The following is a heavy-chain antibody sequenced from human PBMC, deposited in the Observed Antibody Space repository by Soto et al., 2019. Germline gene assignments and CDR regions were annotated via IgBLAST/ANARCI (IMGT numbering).Heavy chain of an antibody. CDR3: ARDREIDY. CDR2: IKQDGSEK. J-gene: IGHJ4*02. CDR1: GFTFSSYW. V-gene: IGHV3-7*01. Sequence: EVQLVESGGGLVQPGGSLRLSCAASGFTFSSYWMSWVRQAPGKGLEWVANIKQDGSEKYYVDSVKGRFTISRDNAKNTRYMQMNSLRAEDTAGYYCARDREIDYWGQGTLVTFSS.